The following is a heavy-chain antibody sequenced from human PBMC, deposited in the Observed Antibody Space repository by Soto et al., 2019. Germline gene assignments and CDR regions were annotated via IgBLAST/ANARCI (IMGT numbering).Heavy chain of an antibody. CDR3: AALLYYYASETPVSGGMDV. Sequence: QMQLVQSGPEVKKPGTSVKVSCKASGITFTNSAVQWVRQARGQRLEWIGWIVVGSGNSNYAQKFQDRVTITRNMSTSTVYMELSSLRYEDTAVYYCAALLYYYASETPVSGGMDVWGQGTTVTVSS. D-gene: IGHD3-10*01. V-gene: IGHV1-58*01. CDR1: GITFTNSA. CDR2: IVVGSGNS. J-gene: IGHJ6*02.